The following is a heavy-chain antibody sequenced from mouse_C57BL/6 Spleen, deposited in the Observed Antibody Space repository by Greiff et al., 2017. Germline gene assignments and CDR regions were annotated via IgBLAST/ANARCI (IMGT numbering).Heavy chain of an antibody. J-gene: IGHJ2*01. CDR1: GYTFTDYY. V-gene: IGHV1-76*01. Sequence: QVQLKESGAELVRPGASVKLSCKASGYTFTDYYINWVKQRPGQGLEWIARIYPGSGNTYYNEKFKGKATLTAEKSSSTAYVQLSSLTSEDSAVYFCARSGGNPYYFDYWGQGTTLTGSS. CDR2: IYPGSGNT. D-gene: IGHD2-1*01. CDR3: ARSGGNPYYFDY.